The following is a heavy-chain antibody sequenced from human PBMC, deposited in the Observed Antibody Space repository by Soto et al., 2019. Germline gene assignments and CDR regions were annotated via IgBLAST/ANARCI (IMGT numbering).Heavy chain of an antibody. CDR3: ARHVNVAVAGTGFDY. Sequence: QVQLQESGPGLVKPSETLSLTCTVSGGSISSYYWSWIRQPPGKGLEWIGHIHYSGSTNYNPSLRRRVTRSVVTPQTQCPLKLSSVTAADTAVYYCARHVNVAVAGTGFDYWGQGTLVTVSS. J-gene: IGHJ4*02. CDR1: GGSISSYY. V-gene: IGHV4-59*08. D-gene: IGHD6-19*01. CDR2: IHYSGST.